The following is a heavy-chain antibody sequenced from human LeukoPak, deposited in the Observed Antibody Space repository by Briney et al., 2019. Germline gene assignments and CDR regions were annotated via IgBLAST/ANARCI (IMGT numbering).Heavy chain of an antibody. V-gene: IGHV3-23*01. CDR2: MSGSGGST. J-gene: IGHJ4*02. CDR3: AKALLSTATPYFDY. D-gene: IGHD5-18*01. CDR1: GFTFSSSA. Sequence: PGGSLRLSCAASGFTFSSSAMSWVRQAPGKGLERVSAMSGSGGSTYYADSVKGRFTVSRDNSKNTLYLQMNSLRAEDTAVYYCAKALLSTATPYFDYWGQGTLVTVSS.